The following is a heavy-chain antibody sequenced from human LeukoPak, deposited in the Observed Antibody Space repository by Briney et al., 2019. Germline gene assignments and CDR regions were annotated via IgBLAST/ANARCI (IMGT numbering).Heavy chain of an antibody. J-gene: IGHJ4*02. CDR3: AREMDTAMVYFDY. V-gene: IGHV3-21*01. Sequence: GGSLRLSCAASGFTFSSYSMNWVRQAPGKGLEWVSSISSSSSYIYYADSVKGRFTISRDNAKNSLYLQMNSLRAEDTAVYYCAREMDTAMVYFDYWGQGTLVTVSS. CDR1: GFTFSSYS. CDR2: ISSSSSYI. D-gene: IGHD5-18*01.